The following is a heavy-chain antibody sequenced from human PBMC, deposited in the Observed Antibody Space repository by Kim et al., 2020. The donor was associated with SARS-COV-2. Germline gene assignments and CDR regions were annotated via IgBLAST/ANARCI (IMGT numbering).Heavy chain of an antibody. Sequence: GALRLSCAASGFTFSSYSMNWVRQAPGKGLEWVSSISSSSSYIYYADSVKGRFTISRDNAKNSLYLQMNSLRAEDTAVYYCARVFPFGVVMGDAFDIWGQGTMVTVSS. J-gene: IGHJ3*02. D-gene: IGHD3-3*01. CDR2: ISSSSSYI. CDR3: ARVFPFGVVMGDAFDI. V-gene: IGHV3-21*01. CDR1: GFTFSSYS.